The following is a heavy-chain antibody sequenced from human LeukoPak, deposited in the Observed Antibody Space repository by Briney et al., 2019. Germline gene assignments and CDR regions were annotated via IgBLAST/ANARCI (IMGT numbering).Heavy chain of an antibody. V-gene: IGHV1-2*02. CDR1: GYTFTGHY. J-gene: IGHJ3*02. Sequence: ASVKVSCKASGYTFTGHYIHWVRQAPGQGLEWMGWINPKSGGTVYAQKFQGRVTMTRDTSSSTAYMELSRLRFDDTVVYYCARGPRITIFGVVMANDAFDIWGQGTMVTVSS. CDR3: ARGPRITIFGVVMANDAFDI. D-gene: IGHD3-3*01. CDR2: INPKSGGT.